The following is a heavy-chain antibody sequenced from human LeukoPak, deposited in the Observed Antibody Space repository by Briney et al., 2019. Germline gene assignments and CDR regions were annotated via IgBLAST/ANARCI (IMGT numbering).Heavy chain of an antibody. CDR1: GFTFSSYA. J-gene: IGHJ4*02. Sequence: GGSLRLSRAASGFTFSSYAMSWVRQAPGKGLEWVSVISGNSGSTYYADSVKGRFTISRDNFKNTLDLRMNSLRAEDAAVYYCAKGSGGSSYSGLDSWGQGTLVTVSA. V-gene: IGHV3-23*01. D-gene: IGHD2-15*01. CDR2: ISGNSGST. CDR3: AKGSGGSSYSGLDS.